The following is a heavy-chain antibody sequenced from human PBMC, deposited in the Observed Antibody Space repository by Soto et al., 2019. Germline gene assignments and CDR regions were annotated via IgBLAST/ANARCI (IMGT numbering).Heavy chain of an antibody. V-gene: IGHV4-34*01. CDR3: ARGPSRLMVRGVTKSKYYFDY. J-gene: IGHJ4*02. Sequence: QVQLQQWGAGLLKPSETLSLTCAGYGGSFSGYYWSWIRQPPGKGLEWIGELNHSGGTNYNPSLKSRVTIPVYTSKNQFYLTLSSVSAAGTAVYYCARGPSRLMVRGVTKSKYYFDYWGQGTLVTVSS. CDR1: GGSFSGYY. CDR2: LNHSGGT. D-gene: IGHD3-10*01.